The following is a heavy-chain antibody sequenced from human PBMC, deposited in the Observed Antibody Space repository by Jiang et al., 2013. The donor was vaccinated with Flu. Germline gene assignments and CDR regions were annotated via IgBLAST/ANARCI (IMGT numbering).Heavy chain of an antibody. V-gene: IGHV4-59*08. D-gene: IGHD6-19*01. J-gene: IGHJ4*02. Sequence: LLKPSETLSLTCTVSGGSISNYYWHWIRQSPGKGLEWIGYMYHSGNTNYNPSLKSRVTISVDTSKNQFSLNLSSLTAADTAVYYCARQGIAVAGYGYFDSWGQGTLVTVSS. CDR3: ARQGIAVAGYGYFDS. CDR2: MYHSGNT. CDR1: GGSISNYY.